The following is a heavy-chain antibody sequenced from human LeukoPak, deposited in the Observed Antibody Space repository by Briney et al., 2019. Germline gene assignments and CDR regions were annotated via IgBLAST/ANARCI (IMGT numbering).Heavy chain of an antibody. CDR1: EFTFSSFG. J-gene: IGHJ3*02. D-gene: IGHD5-18*01. V-gene: IGHV3-74*01. CDR2: VTSDGSNT. CDR3: ARERYSYGDDGFDM. Sequence: GGSLRLSCAASEFTFSSFGMSWVRQAPGKGLVWVSRVTSDGSNTSYADSVKGRFTVSRDNAKNTLYLEMNSLRAEDTAVYFCARERYSYGDDGFDMWGQGTMVSVSS.